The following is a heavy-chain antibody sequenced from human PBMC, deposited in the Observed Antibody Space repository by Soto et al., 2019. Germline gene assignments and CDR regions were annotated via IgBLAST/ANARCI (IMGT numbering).Heavy chain of an antibody. Sequence: PSETLSLTCDVSGYAISSGFYWAWIRQSPGKRLEWIGNIYFTGTTSYNPSLKTRVTMSVDTSKNQFSLRLSSVTAADTAVFYCARVRRIGMSGSPGDSWGQGTQVTVSS. CDR3: ARVRRIGMSGSPGDS. D-gene: IGHD3-10*01. V-gene: IGHV4-38-2*01. J-gene: IGHJ4*02. CDR1: GYAISSGFY. CDR2: IYFTGTT.